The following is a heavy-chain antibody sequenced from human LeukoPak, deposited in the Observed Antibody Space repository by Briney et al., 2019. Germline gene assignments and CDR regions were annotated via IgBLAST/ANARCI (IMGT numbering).Heavy chain of an antibody. CDR1: GGTFSSYA. Sequence: ASVKVSCKASGGTFSSYAISWVRQAPGQGLEWMGGIIPISGTANYAQKFQGRVTITADKSTSTAYMELSSLRSEDTAVYYCARVSTMVRGVTHFDYWGQGTLVTVSS. J-gene: IGHJ4*02. CDR3: ARVSTMVRGVTHFDY. CDR2: IIPISGTA. D-gene: IGHD3-10*01. V-gene: IGHV1-69*06.